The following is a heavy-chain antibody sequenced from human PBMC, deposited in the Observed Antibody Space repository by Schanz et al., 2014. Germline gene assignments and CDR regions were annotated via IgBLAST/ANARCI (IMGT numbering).Heavy chain of an antibody. CDR1: GGTFTSYA. Sequence: QVQLVQSGAEVRKPGSSVRVSCKASGGTFTSYAFSWVRQAPGQGLEWMGRIIPIVDITNYAQKFLGRVTISADKSTSPAYMELKSLRSADTAVYYCATIGVNDYWRFGLDLWGQGTTVTVSS. CDR3: ATIGVNDYWRFGLDL. V-gene: IGHV1-69*04. D-gene: IGHD3-16*01. J-gene: IGHJ6*02. CDR2: IIPIVDIT.